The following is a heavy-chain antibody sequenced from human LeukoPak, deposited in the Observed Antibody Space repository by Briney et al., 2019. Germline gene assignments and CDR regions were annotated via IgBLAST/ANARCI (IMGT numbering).Heavy chain of an antibody. V-gene: IGHV4-4*02. CDR3: ARDLHGGNSFTSDWYFDL. D-gene: IGHD4-23*01. CDR1: GGSISISKSNW. J-gene: IGHJ2*01. Sequence: SGTLSLTCAVSGGSISISKSNWWSWVREPPGKGLEWIREIYDSGSTNYNPSLKSRVTISVDKSKNQFSLKLSSVTAADTAVYYCARDLHGGNSFTSDWYFDLWGRGTLVTVSS. CDR2: IYDSGST.